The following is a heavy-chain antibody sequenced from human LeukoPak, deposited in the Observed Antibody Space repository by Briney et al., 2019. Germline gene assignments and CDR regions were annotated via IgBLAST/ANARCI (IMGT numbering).Heavy chain of an antibody. J-gene: IGHJ4*02. CDR3: ARQINRIQDY. Sequence: GGSLRLSCAASGLTFSSCEMDWVRQAPGKGLECVSYITSSGGTIYYADSVKGRFTISRDNAKNALYLQMNSLRAEDTAVYYCARQINRIQDYWGQGTLVTVSS. V-gene: IGHV3-48*03. CDR1: GLTFSSCE. D-gene: IGHD2-15*01. CDR2: ITSSGGTI.